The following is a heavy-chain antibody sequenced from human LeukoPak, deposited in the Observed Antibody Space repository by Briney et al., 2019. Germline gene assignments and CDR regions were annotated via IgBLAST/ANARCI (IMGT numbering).Heavy chain of an antibody. CDR1: GYTFTTYY. D-gene: IGHD6-6*01. V-gene: IGHV1-46*01. CDR2: ISPLGSTT. J-gene: IGHJ4*02. CDR3: ARDYSTSRHFDF. Sequence: ASVKVSCKASGYTFTTYYIHWVRQAPGQGLELMGIISPLGSTTTYGQKFQGRVTMARDMSTSTVYMELSSLRSEDSALYYCARDYSTSRHFDFWGQGTLVTVSS.